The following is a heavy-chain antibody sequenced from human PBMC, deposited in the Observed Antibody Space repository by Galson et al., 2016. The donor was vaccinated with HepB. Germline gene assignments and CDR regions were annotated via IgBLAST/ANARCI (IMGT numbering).Heavy chain of an antibody. CDR2: ITSANT. CDR1: GFTFSDYF. J-gene: IGHJ4*02. V-gene: IGHV3-11*01. CDR3: ARDGRAANLDY. D-gene: IGHD2-15*01. Sequence: SLRLSCAASGFTFSDYFMTWIRQTPGKGLQWVAYITSANTYYADSVKGRFTISRDNAKNSLFLQMNSLGAGDTAVYYCARDGRAANLDYWGQGTLVTVSS.